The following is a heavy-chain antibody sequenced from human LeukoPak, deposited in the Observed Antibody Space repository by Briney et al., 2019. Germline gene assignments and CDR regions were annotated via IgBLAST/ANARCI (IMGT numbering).Heavy chain of an antibody. CDR3: AKRRTVDTAMVTHYYGMDV. J-gene: IGHJ6*02. CDR1: GFTFSSHG. Sequence: AGGSLRLSCAASGFTFSSHGIHWVRQAPGKGLEWVAVISNDGSDKYYADSVKGRFTISRDNAKNTVYLQMNSLRPEDTAVYYCAKRRTVDTAMVTHYYGMDVWGQGSTVTVSS. V-gene: IGHV3-30*18. CDR2: ISNDGSDK. D-gene: IGHD5-18*01.